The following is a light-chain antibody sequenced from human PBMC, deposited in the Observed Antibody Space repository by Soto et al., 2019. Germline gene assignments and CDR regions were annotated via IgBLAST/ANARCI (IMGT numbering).Light chain of an antibody. V-gene: IGKV3-11*01. J-gene: IGKJ5*01. CDR2: DAS. CDR1: QSVSSH. Sequence: EIVLTQSPATLSLSPGEGATVSCRASQSVSSHLAWYQQKRGQAPRLLIYDASSRASGIPARFSGCGSGTDLTLTISYLEPEDFAIYYCQQGGNWPLTFGQGTRLEIK. CDR3: QQGGNWPLT.